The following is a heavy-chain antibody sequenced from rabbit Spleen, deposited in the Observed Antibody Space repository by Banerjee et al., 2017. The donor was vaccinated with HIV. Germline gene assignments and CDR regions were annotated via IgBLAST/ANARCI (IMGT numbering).Heavy chain of an antibody. Sequence: QSLEESGGDLVKPGASLTLTCKASGFSLSSGYYMCWVRQAPGKGLEWIGCIGTGSENTWYASWAKGRITISKASSTTVTLQMTSLTAADTATYFCASGYSDIYLDLWGPGTLVTVS. CDR2: IGTGSENT. D-gene: IGHD1-1*01. CDR1: GFSLSSGYY. CDR3: ASGYSDIYLDL. J-gene: IGHJ4*01. V-gene: IGHV1S40*01.